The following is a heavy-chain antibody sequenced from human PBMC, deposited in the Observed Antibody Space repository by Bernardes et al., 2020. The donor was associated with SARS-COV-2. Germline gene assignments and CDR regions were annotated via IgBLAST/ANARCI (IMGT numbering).Heavy chain of an antibody. D-gene: IGHD5-12*01. CDR2: IYYSGST. J-gene: IGHJ4*02. V-gene: IGHV4-59*08. Sequence: SETLSLTCTVSGGSISSYYWSWIRQPPGKGLEWIGYIYYSGSTNYNPSLKSRVTISVDTSKNQFSLKLSSVTAADTAVYYCARHVSGHKRWLQNDYWGQGTLVTVSS. CDR3: ARHVSGHKRWLQNDY. CDR1: GGSISSYY.